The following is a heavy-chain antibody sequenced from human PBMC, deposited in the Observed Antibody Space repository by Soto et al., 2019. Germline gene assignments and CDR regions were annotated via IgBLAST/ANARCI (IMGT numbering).Heavy chain of an antibody. J-gene: IGHJ4*02. CDR2: IYYSGST. D-gene: IGHD2-15*01. CDR1: DGSISSYY. CDR3: ARRYGGTFDY. V-gene: IGHV4-59*08. Sequence: PSETLSVTCTVSDGSISSYYWSWIWQPPGKGLEWIGYIYYSGSTNYNPSLKSRVTISVDTSKNQFSLKLSSVTAADTAVYYCARRYGGTFDYWGQGTLVTVSS.